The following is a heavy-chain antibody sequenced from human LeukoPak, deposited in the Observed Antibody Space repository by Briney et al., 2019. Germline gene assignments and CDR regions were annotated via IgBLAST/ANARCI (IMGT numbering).Heavy chain of an antibody. CDR2: FDPEDGET. CDR1: GYTLTELS. D-gene: IGHD6-19*01. CDR3: ARDAGSVRGIAVAGRPAKDGMDV. V-gene: IGHV1-24*01. Sequence: ASVKVSCKVSGYTLTELSMHWVRQAPGKGLEWMGGFDPEDGETIYAQKFQGRVTMTEDTSTDTAYMELSSLRSEDTAVYYCARDAGSVRGIAVAGRPAKDGMDVWGQGTTVTVSS. J-gene: IGHJ6*02.